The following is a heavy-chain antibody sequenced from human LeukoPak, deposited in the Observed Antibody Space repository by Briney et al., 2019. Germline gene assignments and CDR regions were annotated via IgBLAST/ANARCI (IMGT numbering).Heavy chain of an antibody. CDR3: ARDLLIVGVTSFDS. D-gene: IGHD1-26*01. V-gene: IGHV4-39*07. Sequence: SETLSLTCTVSGASVSSSLYYWGWIRQPPGKGLEWIGNLYYTGSTYHSPSLKSRVSMSVDTSRNQFSLKLSSVTAADTAVYFCARDLLIVGVTSFDSWGQGTLVTVSS. CDR2: LYYTGST. CDR1: GASVSSSLYY. J-gene: IGHJ4*02.